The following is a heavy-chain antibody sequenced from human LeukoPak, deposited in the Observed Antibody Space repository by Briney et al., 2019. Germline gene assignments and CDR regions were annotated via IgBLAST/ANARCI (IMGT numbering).Heavy chain of an antibody. Sequence: GGSLRLSCAASGFTFSGSAMHWVRQASGKGLEWVGRIRSKANSYATAYAASVKGRFTISRDNAKNSIHLQMSSLRVEDSGVYYCVRGDGDLFDFWGQGTLVSVSS. CDR2: IRSKANSYAT. J-gene: IGHJ4*02. CDR1: GFTFSGSA. CDR3: VRGDGDLFDF. V-gene: IGHV3-73*01. D-gene: IGHD4-17*01.